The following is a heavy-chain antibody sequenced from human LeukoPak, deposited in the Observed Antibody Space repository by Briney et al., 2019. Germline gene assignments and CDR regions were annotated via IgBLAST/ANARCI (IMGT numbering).Heavy chain of an antibody. Sequence: GGSLRLSCAASGFTFSSYEMNWVRQAPGKGLEWVSYISSSGSTIYYADSVKGRFTISRDNAKNSLYLQMNSLRAEDTAVYYCAREQGNRRDSAMVRGVFDYWGQGTLVTVSS. CDR2: ISSSGSTI. V-gene: IGHV3-48*03. D-gene: IGHD3-10*01. CDR1: GFTFSSYE. CDR3: AREQGNRRDSAMVRGVFDY. J-gene: IGHJ4*02.